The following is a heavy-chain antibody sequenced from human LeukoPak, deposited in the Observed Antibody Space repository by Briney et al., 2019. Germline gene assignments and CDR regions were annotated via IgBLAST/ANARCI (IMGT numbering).Heavy chain of an antibody. CDR1: GFTFDDYA. J-gene: IGHJ4*02. V-gene: IGHV3-9*01. Sequence: PGRSLRLSCAASGFTFDDYAMHWVRQAPGKGLEWVSGISWNSGSIGYADSVKGRFTISRDNAKNSLYLQTNSLRAEDTALYYCAKDKTLTPYYFDYWGQGTLVTVSS. CDR3: AKDKTLTPYYFDY. D-gene: IGHD4-17*01. CDR2: ISWNSGSI.